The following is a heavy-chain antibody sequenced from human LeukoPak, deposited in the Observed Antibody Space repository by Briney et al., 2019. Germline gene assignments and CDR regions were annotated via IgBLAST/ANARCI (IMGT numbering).Heavy chain of an antibody. D-gene: IGHD6-13*01. CDR2: ADYDGSDT. Sequence: GGSPRLSCAASRFTFSRYWMHWVRQAPGKGLVWVSRADYDGSDTSYADSVRGRFTISRDNAKNTLYLQMNSLSAEDTAVYYCATLAAAGTNYWGQGTLVTVSS. J-gene: IGHJ4*02. CDR1: RFTFSRYW. CDR3: ATLAAAGTNY. V-gene: IGHV3-74*01.